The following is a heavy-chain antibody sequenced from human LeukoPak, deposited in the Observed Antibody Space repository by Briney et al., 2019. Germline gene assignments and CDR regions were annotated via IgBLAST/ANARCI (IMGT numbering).Heavy chain of an antibody. V-gene: IGHV1-46*01. Sequence: GASVKVSCKASGYTFTSYYMHWVRQAPGRGLEWMGIINPSGGSTSYAQKFQGRVTMTRDTSTSTVYMELSSLRSEDTAVYYCARDVVGAYGWEPGNYWGQGTLVTVSS. CDR2: INPSGGST. CDR1: GYTFTSYY. D-gene: IGHD1-26*01. J-gene: IGHJ4*02. CDR3: ARDVVGAYGWEPGNY.